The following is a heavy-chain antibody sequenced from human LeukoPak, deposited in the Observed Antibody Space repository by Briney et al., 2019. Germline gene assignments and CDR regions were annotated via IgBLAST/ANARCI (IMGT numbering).Heavy chain of an antibody. Sequence: SETLSLTCTVSGGSISSYYWSWIRQPPGKGLEWIGYIYYSGSTNYNPSLKSRVTISVDTSKNQFSLKLSSVTAADTAVYYCARDLSLRAAWFDPWGQGTLFTVSS. CDR2: IYYSGST. CDR3: ARDLSLRAAWFDP. J-gene: IGHJ5*02. CDR1: GGSISSYY. D-gene: IGHD2/OR15-2a*01. V-gene: IGHV4-59*01.